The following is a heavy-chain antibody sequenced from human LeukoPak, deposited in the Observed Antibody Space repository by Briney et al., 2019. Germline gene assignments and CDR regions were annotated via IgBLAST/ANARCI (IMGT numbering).Heavy chain of an antibody. J-gene: IGHJ6*04. V-gene: IGHV4-38-2*01. Sequence: SETLSLTCAVSGYSISSGYYWGWIRQPPGKGLEWIGSIYHSGSTYYNPSLKSRVTISVDTSKNQFSLKLSSVTAADTAVYYCARGPITMVRGVSLLAENYGMEVWGKGTTVTVSS. CDR3: ARGPITMVRGVSLLAENYGMEV. CDR2: IYHSGST. D-gene: IGHD3-10*01. CDR1: GYSISSGYY.